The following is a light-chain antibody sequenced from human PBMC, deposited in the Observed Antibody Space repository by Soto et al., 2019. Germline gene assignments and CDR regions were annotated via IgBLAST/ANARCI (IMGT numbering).Light chain of an antibody. CDR2: QAT. J-gene: IGKJ3*01. V-gene: IGKV1-5*03. Sequence: DIQMTQSPSTLSASVGDRVTITCRASQSISGSLAWYQQKPGKAPKLLIFQATTLETGVPSRFSGSGSGTDCTLTISSLQPDDFATYYGQHHYTYWRVAFGPGTKVDIK. CDR1: QSISGS. CDR3: QHHYTYWRVA.